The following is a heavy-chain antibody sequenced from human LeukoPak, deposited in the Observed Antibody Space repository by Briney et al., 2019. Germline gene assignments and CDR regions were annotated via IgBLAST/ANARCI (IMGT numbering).Heavy chain of an antibody. CDR3: AKERSGGFDAFDI. CDR2: ISYDGSNK. D-gene: IGHD1-26*01. V-gene: IGHV3-30-3*01. Sequence: GGSLRLSCAASGFTFSSYAMHWVRQAPGKGLEWVAVISYDGSNKYYADSVKGRFTISRDNSKNTLYLQMNSLRAEDTAVYYCAKERSGGFDAFDIWGQGTMVTVSS. CDR1: GFTFSSYA. J-gene: IGHJ3*02.